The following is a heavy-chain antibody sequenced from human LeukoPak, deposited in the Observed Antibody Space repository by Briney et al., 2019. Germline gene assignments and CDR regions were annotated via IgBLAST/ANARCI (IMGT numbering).Heavy chain of an antibody. CDR1: GYTFSDYY. J-gene: IGHJ4*02. V-gene: IGHV1-2*02. Sequence: ASVKVSCKASGYTFSDYYIHWVRQAPGQGLEWMGWINPNSGGTNYAQKFQGRVTMTRDTSISTAYMELSRLRSDDTAVYYCARDRRDRGFDYWGQGTLVTVSS. CDR3: ARDRRDRGFDY. CDR2: INPNSGGT.